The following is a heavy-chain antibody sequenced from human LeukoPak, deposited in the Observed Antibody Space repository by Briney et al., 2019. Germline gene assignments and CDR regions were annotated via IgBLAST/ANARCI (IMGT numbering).Heavy chain of an antibody. Sequence: SETLSLTCAVYGGSFSGYYWSWIRQPPGKELEWIGEINHSGSTNYNPSLKSRVTISVDTSKNQFSLKLSSVTAADTAVYYCARGFATMVRGARGGYYYGMDVWGQGTTVTVSS. J-gene: IGHJ6*02. D-gene: IGHD3-10*01. CDR3: ARGFATMVRGARGGYYYGMDV. CDR2: INHSGST. V-gene: IGHV4-34*01. CDR1: GGSFSGYY.